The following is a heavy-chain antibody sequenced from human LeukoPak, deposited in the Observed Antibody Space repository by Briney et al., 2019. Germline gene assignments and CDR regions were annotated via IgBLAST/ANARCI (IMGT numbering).Heavy chain of an antibody. D-gene: IGHD6-13*01. J-gene: IGHJ4*02. Sequence: ASVKVSCKASGGTFSSYAISWVRQAPGQGLEWMGGIIPIFGTANYAQKFQGRVTITADESTSTAYMELSSLRSEDTAVYYCARSVALAAAGNGLDYWGQGTLVTVSS. CDR2: IIPIFGTA. CDR3: ARSVALAAAGNGLDY. CDR1: GGTFSSYA. V-gene: IGHV1-69*13.